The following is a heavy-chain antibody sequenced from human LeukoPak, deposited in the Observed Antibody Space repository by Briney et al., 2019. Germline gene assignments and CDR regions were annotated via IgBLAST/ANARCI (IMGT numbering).Heavy chain of an antibody. CDR2: IKTITEGCTL. J-gene: IGHJ4*02. D-gene: IGHD6-19*01. CDR1: GFTFSNAW. V-gene: IGHV3-15*01. Sequence: GXXXRLSCAASGFTFSNAWMSWVRQAPGKGLEWVGRIKTITEGCTLDYAEPVKGRLNISRDDSKHTLYLQMNSLKTEDTAVYFCTIDANSGWTGYWGQGTLVTVSS. CDR3: TIDANSGWTGY.